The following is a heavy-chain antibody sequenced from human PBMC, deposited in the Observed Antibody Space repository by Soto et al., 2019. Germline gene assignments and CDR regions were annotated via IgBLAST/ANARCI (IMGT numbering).Heavy chain of an antibody. D-gene: IGHD3-3*01. CDR1: DDSITSGAYY. V-gene: IGHV4-39*07. J-gene: IGHJ4*02. Sequence: PSETLSLTCTVSDDSITSGAYYWGLIRQPPGKGLEWIGTIQYRGSTNYNPSLKSRVTISVDASKNQFSLKLSSVTAADTAVYYCARGPVGPYYDFWSGYYNLRGPYFDYWGQGTLVTVSS. CDR2: IQYRGST. CDR3: ARGPVGPYYDFWSGYYNLRGPYFDY.